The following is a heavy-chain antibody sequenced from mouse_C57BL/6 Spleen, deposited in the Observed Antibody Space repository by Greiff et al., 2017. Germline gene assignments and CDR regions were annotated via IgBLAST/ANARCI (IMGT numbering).Heavy chain of an antibody. J-gene: IGHJ3*01. D-gene: IGHD1-1*01. CDR1: GFTFSSYT. V-gene: IGHV5-9*01. CDR3: ARQDYYGSPFAY. CDR2: ISGGGGNT. Sequence: EVNVVESGGGLVKPGGSLKLSCAASGFTFSSYTMSWVRQTPEKRLEWVATISGGGGNTYYPDSVKGRFTISRDNAKNTLYLQMSSLRSEDTALYYCARQDYYGSPFAYWGQGTLVTVSA.